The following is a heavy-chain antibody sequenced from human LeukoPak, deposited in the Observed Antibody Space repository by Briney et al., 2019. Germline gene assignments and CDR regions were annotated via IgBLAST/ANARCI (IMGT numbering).Heavy chain of an antibody. V-gene: IGHV3-23*01. CDR1: GFTFTSYA. Sequence: HPGGSLRLSCAASGFTFTSYAMNWVRQAPGKGLEWVSGISVSGGSTYYADSVKGRFSISRDNSKNTLYLQLNSLRVDDTAEYYCAKAHGGSYHSGIGWGQGTLVIVSS. CDR2: ISVSGGST. D-gene: IGHD1-26*01. J-gene: IGHJ4*02. CDR3: AKAHGGSYHSGIG.